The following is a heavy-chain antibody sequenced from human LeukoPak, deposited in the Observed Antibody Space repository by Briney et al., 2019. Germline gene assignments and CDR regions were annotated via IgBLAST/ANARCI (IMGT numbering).Heavy chain of an antibody. CDR1: GFTFSSYA. D-gene: IGHD6-13*01. Sequence: GRSLRLSCAASGFTFSSYAMHWVRQAPGKGLEWVAVISYDGSNKYYADSVKGRFTISRDNSKNTLYLQMNSLRAEDTAVYYCARDMQLVRYLFDYWGQGTLVTVSS. V-gene: IGHV3-30*04. CDR3: ARDMQLVRYLFDY. J-gene: IGHJ4*02. CDR2: ISYDGSNK.